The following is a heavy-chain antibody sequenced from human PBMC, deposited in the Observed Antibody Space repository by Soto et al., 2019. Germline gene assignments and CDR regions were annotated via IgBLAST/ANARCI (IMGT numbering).Heavy chain of an antibody. CDR1: GGSFSGYY. V-gene: IGHV4-34*01. CDR3: ARAGPSSGVRGVTIKLDP. J-gene: IGHJ5*02. D-gene: IGHD3-10*01. CDR2: INHSGRT. Sequence: PSETLSLTCAVYGGSFSGYYWSWIRQPPGKGLEWIGEINHSGRTNYNPSLKSRVTISVDTSKNQFSLKLSSVTAADTAVYYCARAGPSSGVRGVTIKLDPWGQGTLVTVSS.